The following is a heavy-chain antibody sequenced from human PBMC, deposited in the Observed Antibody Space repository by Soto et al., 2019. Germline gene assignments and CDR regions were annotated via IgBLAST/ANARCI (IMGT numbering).Heavy chain of an antibody. CDR3: AMVDVYVTPSPQDV. V-gene: IGHV1-18*01. CDR1: GYTCTRYG. Sequence: QVQLVQSGAEVKNPGASVKVSCKASGYTCTRYGIARARQAPGQGLEWMGWINTYNGNTNYAQNVQGRVTLTTDTSTSTAYMELRSLRSNDTAIYYCAMVDVYVTPSPQDVWGQGTTFIVSS. CDR2: INTYNGNT. D-gene: IGHD3-16*01. J-gene: IGHJ6*02.